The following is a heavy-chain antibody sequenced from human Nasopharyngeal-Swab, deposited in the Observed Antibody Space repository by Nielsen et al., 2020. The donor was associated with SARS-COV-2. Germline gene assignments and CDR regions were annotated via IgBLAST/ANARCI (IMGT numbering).Heavy chain of an antibody. J-gene: IGHJ4*02. Sequence: GGSLRLSCAASGFTLSVYSVNWVRQAPGKGLEWVSDTSAGTSSTDYADSVKGRFTISRDNSKSTLYLQMNSLRADDTALYYCADPPFSEYWGQGTLVTVSS. CDR1: GFTLSVYS. V-gene: IGHV3-48*01. CDR2: TSAGTSST. CDR3: ADPPFSEY.